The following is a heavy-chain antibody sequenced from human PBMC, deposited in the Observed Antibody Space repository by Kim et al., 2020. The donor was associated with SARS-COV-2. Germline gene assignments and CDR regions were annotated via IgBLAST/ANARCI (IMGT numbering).Heavy chain of an antibody. CDR1: GGSISSSIYY. CDR3: ASHPAYGDRPDY. D-gene: IGHD4-17*01. J-gene: IGHJ4*02. V-gene: IGHV4-39*01. Sequence: SETLSLTCTVSGGSISSSIYYWGWIRQPPGKGLEWIGLIYYSGSTFYNPSLKSRVTISLDTSKNQFSLKLSSVTAADTAVYYCASHPAYGDRPDYWGQGTLVTVSS. CDR2: IYYSGST.